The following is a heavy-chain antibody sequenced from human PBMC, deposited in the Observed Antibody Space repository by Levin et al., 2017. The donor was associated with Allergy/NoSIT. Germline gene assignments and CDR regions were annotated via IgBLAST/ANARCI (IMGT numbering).Heavy chain of an antibody. V-gene: IGHV1-69*06. CDR2: IIPIFGTA. CDR3: ARRGDSSGWYKGDWFDP. Sequence: ASVKVSCKASGGTFSSYAISWVRQAPGQGLEWMGGIIPIFGTANYAQKFQGRVTITADKSTSTAYMELSSLRSEDTAVYYCARRGDSSGWYKGDWFDPWGQGTLVTVSS. D-gene: IGHD6-19*01. CDR1: GGTFSSYA. J-gene: IGHJ5*02.